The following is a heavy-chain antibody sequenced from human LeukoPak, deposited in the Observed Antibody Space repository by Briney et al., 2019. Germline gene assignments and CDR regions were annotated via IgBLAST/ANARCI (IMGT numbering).Heavy chain of an antibody. J-gene: IGHJ4*02. V-gene: IGHV3-7*04. CDR3: ARAVYGYFDF. CDR1: GFTFSSHW. Sequence: PGGSLRLSCAASGFTFSSHWMSWVRQAPGKGLEWVSNINQDGSEKYYVDSVKGRFTISGDNAKNALYLQMSSLRAEDTAVYYCARAVYGYFDFWGQGTLLTVSS. CDR2: INQDGSEK. D-gene: IGHD3-10*01.